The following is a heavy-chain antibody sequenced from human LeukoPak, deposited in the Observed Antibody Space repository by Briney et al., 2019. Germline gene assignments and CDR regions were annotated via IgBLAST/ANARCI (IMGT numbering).Heavy chain of an antibody. Sequence: SETLSLTCTVSGGSISGYYWSWIRQPPGKGLEWIGYVFYTGSTNYNPSLKSRVTTSVDTSKNQFSLRLRSVTAADTAVYYCARQRAVGYDAFDIWGQGTMVTVSS. CDR3: ARQRAVGYDAFDI. CDR1: GGSISGYY. D-gene: IGHD1-26*01. J-gene: IGHJ3*02. V-gene: IGHV4-59*08. CDR2: VFYTGST.